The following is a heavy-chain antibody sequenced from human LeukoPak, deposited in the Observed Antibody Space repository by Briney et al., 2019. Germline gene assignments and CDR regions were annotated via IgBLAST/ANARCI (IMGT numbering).Heavy chain of an antibody. CDR3: ARDSKTTYYDYVWGSYRTYNWFDP. CDR1: GGSFSGYY. CDR2: INHSGST. D-gene: IGHD3-16*02. J-gene: IGHJ5*02. V-gene: IGHV4-34*01. Sequence: PSETLSLTCAVYGGSFSGYYWSWIRQPPGKGLEWIGEINHSGSTNYNPSLKSRVTISVDTSKNQFSLKLSSVTAADTAVYYCARDSKTTYYDYVWGSYRTYNWFDPWGQGTLVTVSS.